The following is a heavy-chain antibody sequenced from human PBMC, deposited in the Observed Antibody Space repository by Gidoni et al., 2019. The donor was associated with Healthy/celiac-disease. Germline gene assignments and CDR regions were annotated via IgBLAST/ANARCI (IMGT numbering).Heavy chain of an antibody. Sequence: QVQLVQSGAEVRKPGASVQVSCKASGYTFTGYYLHWVRQAPGQGLEWMGRINPNSGGTNYAQKFQGRVTMTRDTSISTAYMELSRLRSDDTAVYYCARAFYGDYGFYFDYWGQGTLVTVSS. J-gene: IGHJ4*02. CDR3: ARAFYGDYGFYFDY. D-gene: IGHD4-17*01. CDR2: INPNSGGT. CDR1: GYTFTGYY. V-gene: IGHV1-2*06.